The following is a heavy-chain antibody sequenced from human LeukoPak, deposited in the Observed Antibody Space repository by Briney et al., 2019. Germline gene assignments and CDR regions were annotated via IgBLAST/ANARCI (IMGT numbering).Heavy chain of an antibody. CDR2: INPNSGAT. J-gene: IGHJ3*02. CDR3: ARADSRTGAFDI. V-gene: IGHV1-2*02. D-gene: IGHD1-14*01. CDR1: GYTFTGYY. Sequence: ASVKVSCKASGYTFTGYYMHWVRQAPGQGLEWMGWINPNSGATNYAQKFQGRVTMTRDTTISTAYMELSRLRSDDTAVYYCARADSRTGAFDIWGQGTMATVSS.